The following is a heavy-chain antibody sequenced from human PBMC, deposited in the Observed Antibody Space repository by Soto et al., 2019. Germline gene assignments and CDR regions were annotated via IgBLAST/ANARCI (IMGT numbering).Heavy chain of an antibody. D-gene: IGHD6-19*01. J-gene: IGHJ4*02. V-gene: IGHV4-30-2*01. CDR1: GGSISSGGYS. CDR3: ASAGGLGAVAADY. CDR2: IYHSGST. Sequence: QLQLQESGSGLVKPSQTLSLTCAVSGGSISSGGYSWSWIRQPPGKGLEWSGYIYHSGSTYYNPSLKSRVTISVARSKNQFSRKLSSVTAADTAVYYCASAGGLGAVAADYWGQGTLVTVSS.